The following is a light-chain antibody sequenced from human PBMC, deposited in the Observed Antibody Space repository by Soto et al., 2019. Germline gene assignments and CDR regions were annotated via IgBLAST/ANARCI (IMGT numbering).Light chain of an antibody. CDR1: QTGSNSY. J-gene: IGKJ1*01. Sequence: IVLTQSPGTLSLSPGERATLSCRAIQTGSNSYLAWYQHKSGQAPRLLIYDASNRATGIPDRFSGGGSGTDFTLTISRLEPEDFAMYYCQQYNNWPPWAFGQGTKVDIK. CDR3: QQYNNWPPWA. V-gene: IGKV3-20*01. CDR2: DAS.